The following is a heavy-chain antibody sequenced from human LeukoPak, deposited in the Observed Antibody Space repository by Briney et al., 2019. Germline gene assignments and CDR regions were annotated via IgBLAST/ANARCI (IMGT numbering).Heavy chain of an antibody. D-gene: IGHD3-10*01. CDR3: ARNAAAYYLYFDY. Sequence: SGGSLRLSCAAPGFTFSSYSMNWVRQAPGKGLEWVSSISSSSSYIYYADSVKGRFTISRDNAKNSLYLQMNSLRTEDTAVYYCARNAAAYYLYFDYWGQGTLVTVSS. J-gene: IGHJ4*02. V-gene: IGHV3-21*01. CDR2: ISSSSSYI. CDR1: GFTFSSYS.